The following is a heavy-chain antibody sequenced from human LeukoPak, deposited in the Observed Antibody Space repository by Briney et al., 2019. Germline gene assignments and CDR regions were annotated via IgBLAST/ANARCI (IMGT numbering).Heavy chain of an antibody. CDR2: IWYDGSNK. CDR3: ARDGNYYDSSGYYPDY. V-gene: IGHV3-33*01. Sequence: QPGRSLRLSCAASGFTFSSYGMHWVRQAPGKGLEWVAVIWYDGSNKYYADSVKGRFTISRDNSKNTLYLQMNSLRAEDTAVYYCARDGNYYDSSGYYPDYWGQGTLVTVSS. J-gene: IGHJ4*02. CDR1: GFTFSSYG. D-gene: IGHD3-22*01.